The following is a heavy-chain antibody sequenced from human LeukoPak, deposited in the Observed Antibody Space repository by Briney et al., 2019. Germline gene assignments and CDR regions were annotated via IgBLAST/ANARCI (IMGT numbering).Heavy chain of an antibody. Sequence: GGSLRLSCTGSGFTVSSSYMSWVRQTPGKGLEWVSAISGSGGSTYYADSVKGRFTISRDNSKNTLYLQMNSLRAEDTAVYYCANRDSSGYYGVYWGQGTLVTVSS. CDR2: ISGSGGST. V-gene: IGHV3-23*01. D-gene: IGHD3-22*01. CDR1: GFTVSSSY. J-gene: IGHJ4*02. CDR3: ANRDSSGYYGVY.